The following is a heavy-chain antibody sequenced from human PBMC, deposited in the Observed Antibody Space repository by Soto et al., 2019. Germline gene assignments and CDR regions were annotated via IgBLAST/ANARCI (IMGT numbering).Heavy chain of an antibody. D-gene: IGHD6-19*01. J-gene: IGHJ4*02. Sequence: QLQESGPGLVKPSGTLSLTCAVSGGSVTTNYWWGWVRQSPVTGLEWIGDMSHSGPTNYSPSPKXXVTLSVDTSKNQFSLELKSVTAADTAVYFCGMSRGWYTLHSWGQGTLVTVSS. V-gene: IGHV4-4*02. CDR3: GMSRGWYTLHS. CDR1: GGSVTTNYW. CDR2: MSHSGPT.